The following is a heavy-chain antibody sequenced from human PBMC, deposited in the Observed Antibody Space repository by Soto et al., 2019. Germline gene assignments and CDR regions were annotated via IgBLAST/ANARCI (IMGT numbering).Heavy chain of an antibody. D-gene: IGHD3-22*01. CDR1: GGTFSSYG. Sequence: GASVKVSCKASGGTFSSYGLSWVRQAPGQGLEWMGGIIPILGTANYAQKFQDRVTITADESTSTAYMELRSLRSEDTALYYCARDGNYYDSTDYYHFEYWGQGTLVTVSS. CDR2: IIPILGTA. V-gene: IGHV1-69*13. J-gene: IGHJ4*02. CDR3: ARDGNYYDSTDYYHFEY.